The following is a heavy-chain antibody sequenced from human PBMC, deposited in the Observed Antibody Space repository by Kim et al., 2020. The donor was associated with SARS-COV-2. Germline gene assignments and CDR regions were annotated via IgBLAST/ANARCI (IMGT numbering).Heavy chain of an antibody. Sequence: SETLSLNCSVSGGSISRSYYYWGWIRQPPGKGLEWIGSIYYSGSTYYNPSLKSRVTILVDTSRDQFSLNLSSVTAADTGVYYCARVDYSSSYVDLWGQG. J-gene: IGHJ4*03. CDR3: ARVDYSSSYVDL. CDR1: GGSISRSYYY. CDR2: IYYSGST. V-gene: IGHV4-39*07. D-gene: IGHD6-13*01.